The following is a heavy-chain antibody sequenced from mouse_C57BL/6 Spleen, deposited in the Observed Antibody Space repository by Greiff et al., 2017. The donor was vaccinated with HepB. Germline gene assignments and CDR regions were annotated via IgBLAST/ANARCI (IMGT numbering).Heavy chain of an antibody. J-gene: IGHJ4*01. V-gene: IGHV5-4*03. CDR2: ISDGGSYT. CDR3: ARAYGYDDYAMDY. D-gene: IGHD2-2*01. CDR1: GFTFSSYA. Sequence: EVKLVESGGGLVKPGGSLKLSCAASGFTFSSYAMSWVRQTPEKRLEWVATISDGGSYTYYPDNVKGRFTISRDNAKNNLYLQMSHLKSEDTAMYYCARAYGYDDYAMDYWGQGTSVTVSS.